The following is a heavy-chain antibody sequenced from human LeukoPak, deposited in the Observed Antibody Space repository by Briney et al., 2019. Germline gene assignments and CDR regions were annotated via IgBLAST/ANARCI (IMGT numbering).Heavy chain of an antibody. V-gene: IGHV3-23*01. CDR3: AKELTRITVAGTFGY. CDR1: GFTFSASA. Sequence: PGGSLRLSCSASGFTFSASAMSWVRQAPGKGLEWVSTFSDTDTGTYYADSVKGRFTISGDTSKNTLYLQMSGLRAEDTAIYYCAKELTRITVAGTFGYWGQGALVTVSS. CDR2: FSDTDTGT. D-gene: IGHD6-19*01. J-gene: IGHJ4*02.